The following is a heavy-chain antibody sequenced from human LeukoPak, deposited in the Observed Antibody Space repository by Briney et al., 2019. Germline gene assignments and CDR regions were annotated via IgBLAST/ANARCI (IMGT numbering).Heavy chain of an antibody. CDR2: IHSSGVI. CDR3: ARQTSAYPYYFDF. V-gene: IGHV4-59*01. Sequence: SETLSLTCSVSGDSIVNYYWSWIRQSPGKALEWLGYIHSSGVINYNSSFKSRVTISVDTSKNQFSLKLNSVTAADTAVYSCARQTSAYPYYFDFWGQGTLVTVSS. J-gene: IGHJ4*02. CDR1: GDSIVNYY. D-gene: IGHD5-12*01.